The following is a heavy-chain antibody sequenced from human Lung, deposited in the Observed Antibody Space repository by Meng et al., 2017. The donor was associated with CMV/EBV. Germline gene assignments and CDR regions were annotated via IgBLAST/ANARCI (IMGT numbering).Heavy chain of an antibody. CDR3: AKYSAVGERLYYFDY. CDR1: GLTCSSYG. Sequence: SGLTCSSYGMSWVRQAPGKGLEWVSAIGATAGGTYYADSVKGRFTISRDNAKNTLYLQMNSLRAEDTAVYYCAKYSAVGERLYYFDYWGQGTLVTVSS. D-gene: IGHD2-21*01. V-gene: IGHV3-23*01. J-gene: IGHJ4*02. CDR2: IGATAGGT.